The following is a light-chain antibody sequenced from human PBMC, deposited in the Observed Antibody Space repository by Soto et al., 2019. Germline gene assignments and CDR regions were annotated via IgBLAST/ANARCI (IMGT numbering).Light chain of an antibody. J-gene: IGKJ1*01. V-gene: IGKV3-15*01. Sequence: EIVMTQSPATLSVSPGERATLSCRASQSVSSNLAWYQQKPGQAPRLLIYGASTRATGIPARFSGSGSGTDFTLTIRRLEPEDFAVYYCQQYGSSYPWTFGQGTKVDNK. CDR3: QQYGSSYPWT. CDR1: QSVSSN. CDR2: GAS.